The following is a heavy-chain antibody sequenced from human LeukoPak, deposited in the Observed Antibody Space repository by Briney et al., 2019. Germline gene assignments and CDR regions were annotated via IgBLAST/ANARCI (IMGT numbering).Heavy chain of an antibody. J-gene: IGHJ4*02. CDR3: ARSGSYDGGDFDY. CDR2: IYSGGST. Sequence: SGGSLRLSCAASGFTVSSNYMSWVRQATGKGLEWVSVIYSGGSTYYADSVKGRFTISRDNSKNTLYLQMNSLRDEDRAVYYCARSGSYDGGDFDYCGQGALVTVSS. V-gene: IGHV3-66*01. CDR1: GFTVSSNY. D-gene: IGHD1-26*01.